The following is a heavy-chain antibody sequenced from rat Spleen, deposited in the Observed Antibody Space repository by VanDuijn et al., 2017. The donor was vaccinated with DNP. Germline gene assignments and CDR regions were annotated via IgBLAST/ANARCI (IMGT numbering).Heavy chain of an antibody. D-gene: IGHD1-12*02. CDR2: INTDGGST. J-gene: IGHJ3*01. V-gene: IGHV5-58*01. CDR1: GFTFSSYW. Sequence: EVQLVESDGGLVQPGRSLKLSCAASGFTFSSYWMYWIRQAPGKGLEWVSSINTDGGSTYYPDSVKGRFTISRDNAENTVYLQMNSLRSEDTATYYCANYDGSYGGPAYWGQGTLVTVSS. CDR3: ANYDGSYGGPAY.